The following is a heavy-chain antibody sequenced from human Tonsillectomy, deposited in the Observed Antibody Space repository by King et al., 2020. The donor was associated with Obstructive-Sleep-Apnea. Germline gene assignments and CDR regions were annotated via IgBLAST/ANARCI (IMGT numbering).Heavy chain of an antibody. CDR3: ARETSEAFDI. V-gene: IGHV5-10-1*01. Sequence: QLVQSGAEVKKPGESLRISCKGSGYSFTSYWISWVRQMPGKGLEWMGRIYPSDSYTNYSPSFQGHVTISAVKSISTAYLQCSSLKASDTAMYYCARETSEAFDIWGQGTMVTVSS. J-gene: IGHJ3*02. CDR1: GYSFTSYW. CDR2: IYPSDSYT.